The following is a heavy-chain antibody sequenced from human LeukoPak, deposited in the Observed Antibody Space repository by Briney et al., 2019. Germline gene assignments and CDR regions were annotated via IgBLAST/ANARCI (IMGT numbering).Heavy chain of an antibody. CDR3: ARDQGVEGALDY. Sequence: PSETLSLTCTVSGGSISSHYWSWIRQPPGKGLEWIGYIYYSGTTHYSPSLKSRVTISVDTSKNQFSLRLSSVTVADTAVYYCARDQGVEGALDYWGQGTLVTVSS. V-gene: IGHV4-59*11. CDR2: IYYSGTT. CDR1: GGSISSHY. D-gene: IGHD3-16*01. J-gene: IGHJ4*02.